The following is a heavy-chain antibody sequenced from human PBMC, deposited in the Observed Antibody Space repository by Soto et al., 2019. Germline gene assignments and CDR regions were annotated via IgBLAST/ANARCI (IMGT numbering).Heavy chain of an antibody. CDR1: GGSISSINW. CDR3: ARHSSSAVFDY. J-gene: IGHJ4*02. V-gene: IGHV4-4*02. D-gene: IGHD6-6*01. Sequence: QVQLQESGPGLVKPSGTLSLTCAVSGGSISSINWWSWVRQPPGKGLEWIGEIYHSGSTNYNPSLRRXXTXSXXKSKNQFSLKLSAVTAADTAVYYCARHSSSAVFDYWGQGTLVTVSS. CDR2: IYHSGST.